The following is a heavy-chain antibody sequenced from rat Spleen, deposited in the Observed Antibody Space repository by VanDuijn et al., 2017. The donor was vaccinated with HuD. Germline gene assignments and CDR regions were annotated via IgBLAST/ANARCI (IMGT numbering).Heavy chain of an antibody. J-gene: IGHJ2*01. Sequence: EIQLQESGPGLVKPSQAPSLTCSVPGYTITSGYDWSWIRKFPGNKMEWMGYISYSGSTNYNPSLKSRISITRDTSKNHFFLQLNSVTTEDTATYYCARKAIRGFDNWGQGVMVTVSS. CDR1: GYTITSGYD. D-gene: IGHD4-3*01. CDR2: ISYSGST. CDR3: ARKAIRGFDN. V-gene: IGHV3-4*01.